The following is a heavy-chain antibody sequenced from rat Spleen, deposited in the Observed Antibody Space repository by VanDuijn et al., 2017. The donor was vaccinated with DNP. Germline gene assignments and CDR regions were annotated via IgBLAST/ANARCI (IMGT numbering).Heavy chain of an antibody. V-gene: IGHV3-1*01. Sequence: DVQLPESGLGLVKPAQSLTLTCSVTGYFLTNSYWAWIRKFPGNKMEWMGYISYSGSTGYNPSLKSRISITRDTSKNQFFLQLNSVTTEDTATYYCARGLNYGGYNYYWYFDFWGPGTMFTVSS. CDR1: GYFLTNSY. CDR3: ARGLNYGGYNYYWYFDF. D-gene: IGHD1-11*01. CDR2: ISYSGST. J-gene: IGHJ1*01.